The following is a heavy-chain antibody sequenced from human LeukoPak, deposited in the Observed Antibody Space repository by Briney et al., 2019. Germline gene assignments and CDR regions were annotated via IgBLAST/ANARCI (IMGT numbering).Heavy chain of an antibody. CDR2: IYYTGFT. J-gene: IGHJ5*02. CDR1: DGSIGGYY. V-gene: IGHV4-59*01. Sequence: SETLSLTCTVSDGSIGGYYWSWVRQSPGKGLEWIGYIYYTGFTHYNPSLESRVTISVDTSKYQFSLRLNSVTAADTAVYYCARDAYGGNSWGWFDPWGQGTLVTVSS. CDR3: ARDAYGGNSWGWFDP. D-gene: IGHD4-23*01.